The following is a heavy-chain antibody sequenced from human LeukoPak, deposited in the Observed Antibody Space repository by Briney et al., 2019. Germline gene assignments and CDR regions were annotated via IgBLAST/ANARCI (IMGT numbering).Heavy chain of an antibody. CDR1: GGSISSYY. D-gene: IGHD3-10*01. V-gene: IGHV4-59*01. CDR2: IYYSGST. Sequence: SETLSLTCTVSGGSISSYYWSWIRQPPGKGLEWIGCIYYSGSTNYNPSLKSRVTISVDTSKNQFSLKLSSVTAADTAVYYCARRQVGGYLFDYWGQGTLVTVSS. CDR3: ARRQVGGYLFDY. J-gene: IGHJ4*02.